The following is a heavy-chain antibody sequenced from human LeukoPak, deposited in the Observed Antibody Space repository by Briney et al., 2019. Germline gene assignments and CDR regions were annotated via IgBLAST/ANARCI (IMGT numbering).Heavy chain of an antibody. D-gene: IGHD1-26*01. CDR1: GGTFSSYA. J-gene: IGHJ6*02. CDR3: ARRAYWELPKDYYYGMDV. CDR2: IIPIFGTA. Sequence: GGSLRLSCAASGGTFSSYAISWVRQAPGQGLEWMGGIIPIFGTANYAQKFQGRVTITADESTSTAYMELSSLRSEDTAVYYCARRAYWELPKDYYYGMDVWGQGTTVTVSS. V-gene: IGHV1-69*01.